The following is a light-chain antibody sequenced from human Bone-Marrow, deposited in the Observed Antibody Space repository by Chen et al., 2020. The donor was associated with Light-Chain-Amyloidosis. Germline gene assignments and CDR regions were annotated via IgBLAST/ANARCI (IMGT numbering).Light chain of an antibody. CDR2: STN. V-gene: IGLV8-61*01. J-gene: IGLJ3*02. Sequence: QTLVTQEPSLSVSPGGTVTMLCGFSSGSASTSNYPSWYQQTPGQAPRTLIYSTNTRSSGVPDRLSGSILGNKAALSITGAQADDESDYYCVLYMGSGISVFGGGTKVTVL. CDR1: SGSASTSNY. CDR3: VLYMGSGISV.